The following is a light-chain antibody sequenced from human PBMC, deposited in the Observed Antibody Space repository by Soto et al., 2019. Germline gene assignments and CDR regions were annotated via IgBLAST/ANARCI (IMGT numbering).Light chain of an antibody. CDR1: QSISSY. J-gene: IGKJ3*01. V-gene: IGKV3-11*01. Sequence: EIVLTQSPATLSLSPGERATLSCRASQSISSYLAWYQQKPGQAPRLLIYEASNRATGIPARFSGSGSGTDFTLTIRSLEPEDSVVYYCQPSNNWPPTFGTGTNAEIK. CDR2: EAS. CDR3: QPSNNWPPT.